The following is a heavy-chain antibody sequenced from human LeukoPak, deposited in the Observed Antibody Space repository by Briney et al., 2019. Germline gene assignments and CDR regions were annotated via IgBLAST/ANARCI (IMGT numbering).Heavy chain of an antibody. CDR1: GLTFSSYS. CDR3: AREISVAGLPI. J-gene: IGHJ3*02. CDR2: ISSSSSYI. D-gene: IGHD6-19*01. Sequence: GGSLRLSCAASGLTFSSYSMNWVRQAPGKGLEWVSSISSSSSYIYYADSVKGRFTISRDNAKSSLYLQMNSLRAEDTAVYYCAREISVAGLPIWGQGTMVTVSS. V-gene: IGHV3-21*01.